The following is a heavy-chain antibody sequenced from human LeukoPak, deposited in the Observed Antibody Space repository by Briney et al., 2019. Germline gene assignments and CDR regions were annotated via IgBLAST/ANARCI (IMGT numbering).Heavy chain of an antibody. CDR3: ARGSGTSWFDY. V-gene: IGHV1-2*02. CDR2: INPRSGGT. Sequence: ASVKVSCKSSGYTFTANYMHWVRQAPGQGLEWMGWINPRSGGTNYGEKFRGRVTMTRDTSITTAYMELSSLRFDDTAVYYCARGSGTSWFDYWGQGTLVTVSS. J-gene: IGHJ4*02. CDR1: GYTFTANY. D-gene: IGHD2-2*01.